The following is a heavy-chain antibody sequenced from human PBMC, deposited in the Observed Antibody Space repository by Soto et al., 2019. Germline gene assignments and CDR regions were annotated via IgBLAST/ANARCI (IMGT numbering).Heavy chain of an antibody. V-gene: IGHV4-34*01. Sequence: QVQLQQWGAGLLKPSETLSLTCAVYGGSFSGYYWSWIRQPPGKGLEWIGEINHSGSTNYNPSLKSRVTISVDTSKNQFSLKLSSVTAADTAVYYCARGESRLGVHYWGQGTLVTVSS. CDR2: INHSGST. CDR1: GGSFSGYY. J-gene: IGHJ4*02. D-gene: IGHD1-26*01. CDR3: ARGESRLGVHY.